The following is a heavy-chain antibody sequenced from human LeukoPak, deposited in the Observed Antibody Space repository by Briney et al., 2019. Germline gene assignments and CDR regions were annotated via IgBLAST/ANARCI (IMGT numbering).Heavy chain of an antibody. V-gene: IGHV4-34*01. CDR3: ARVLPHIRQGIDY. Sequence: SETLSLTCAVYGGSFSGYYWSWIRQPPGKGLEWIGEINHSGSTNYNPSLKSRVTISVDTSKNQFSLKLSSVTAADTAVYYCARVLPHIRQGIDYWGQGTLVTVSS. J-gene: IGHJ4*02. CDR2: INHSGST. CDR1: GGSFSGYY.